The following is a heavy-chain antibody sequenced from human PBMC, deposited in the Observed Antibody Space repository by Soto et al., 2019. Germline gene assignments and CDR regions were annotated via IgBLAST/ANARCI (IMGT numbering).Heavy chain of an antibody. J-gene: IGHJ5*02. CDR3: ARKGKSGYFNWFDP. CDR1: GYRFTSYW. CDR2: IFPSDSDT. Sequence: GESLKISCRTSGYRFTSYWIAWVRQMPGKGLEWMGIIFPSDSDTRYSPSFQGQVTISADRSTSTVFLQWASLKASDTAVYFCARKGKSGYFNWFDPWGQGTLVTVSS. V-gene: IGHV5-51*01. D-gene: IGHD3-22*01.